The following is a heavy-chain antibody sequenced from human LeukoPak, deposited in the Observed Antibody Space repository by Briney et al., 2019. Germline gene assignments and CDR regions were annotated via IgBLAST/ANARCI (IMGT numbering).Heavy chain of an antibody. CDR3: ARGGYYYLDV. V-gene: IGHV4-59*01. J-gene: IGHJ6*03. Sequence: SETLSLTCTVSDGSISPYYWSWIRQSPGKGLEWIAYIFYNGNTKYNPSLWSRVTISIDTSRNQFFLNLNSVTAADTAVYYCARGGYYYLDVWGKGTTVTVSS. CDR1: DGSISPYY. CDR2: IFYNGNT.